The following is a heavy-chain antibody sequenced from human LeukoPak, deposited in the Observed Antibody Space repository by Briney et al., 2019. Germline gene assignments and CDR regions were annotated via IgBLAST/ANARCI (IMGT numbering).Heavy chain of an antibody. D-gene: IGHD2-2*02. V-gene: IGHV4-34*01. CDR3: ARVVGVPQTRYCSSTSCYSPRPGPRGIDY. CDR2: INHSGST. J-gene: IGHJ4*02. Sequence: SETLSLTCAVYGGSFSGYYWSWIRQPPGKGLEWIGEINHSGSTNYNPSLKSRVTISVDTSKNQFSLKLSSVTAADTAVYYCARVVGVPQTRYCSSTSCYSPRPGPRGIDYWGQGTLVTVSS. CDR1: GGSFSGYY.